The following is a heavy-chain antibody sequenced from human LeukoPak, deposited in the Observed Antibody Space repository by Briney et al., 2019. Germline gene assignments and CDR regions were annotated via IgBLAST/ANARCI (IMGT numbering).Heavy chain of an antibody. J-gene: IGHJ4*02. CDR2: IYYSGST. Sequence: SETLSLTCTVSGGSISSYYWSWIRQPPGKGLGWIGYIYYSGSTNYNPSLKSRVTISVDTSKNQFSLKLSSVTAADTAVYYCARVHSSSWYYFDYWGQGTLVTVSS. CDR1: GGSISSYY. V-gene: IGHV4-59*01. D-gene: IGHD6-13*01. CDR3: ARVHSSSWYYFDY.